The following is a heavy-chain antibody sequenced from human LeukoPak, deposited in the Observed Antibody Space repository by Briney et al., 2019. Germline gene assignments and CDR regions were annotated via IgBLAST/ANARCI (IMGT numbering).Heavy chain of an antibody. CDR1: GFTFSSYS. D-gene: IGHD3-3*01. J-gene: IGHJ6*03. CDR3: AKDGRFLESFRGSHQPIHYYYYMDV. CDR2: ISGSGGNT. V-gene: IGHV3-23*01. Sequence: QPGGSLRLSCAASGFTFSSYSMNWVRQAPGKGLEWVSSISGSGGNTYYADSVKGRFTISRDNSKNTLYLQMNSLRAEDTAVYYCAKDGRFLESFRGSHQPIHYYYYMDVWGEGTTVTVSS.